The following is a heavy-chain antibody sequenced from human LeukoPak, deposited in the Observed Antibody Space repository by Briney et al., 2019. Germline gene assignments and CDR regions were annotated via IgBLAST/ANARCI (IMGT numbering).Heavy chain of an antibody. J-gene: IGHJ6*03. Sequence: GGSLRLSCAASGFTFSSYSMNWVRQAPGKGLEWVASIKQDGSEKYCVDSVKGRFTISRDNAKNSLYLQMNSLRAEDTAVYYCARDSNNYYYYMDVWGKGTTVTVSS. V-gene: IGHV3-7*01. CDR2: IKQDGSEK. CDR3: ARDSNNYYYYMDV. D-gene: IGHD4-11*01. CDR1: GFTFSSYS.